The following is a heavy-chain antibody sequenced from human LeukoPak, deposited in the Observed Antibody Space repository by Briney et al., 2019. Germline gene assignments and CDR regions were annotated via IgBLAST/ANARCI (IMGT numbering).Heavy chain of an antibody. D-gene: IGHD5-24*01. Sequence: PGESLRLSCAASGFTFSTYAMSWVRQAPGKGLEWVSSISDVGYTYYADSVKGRFTISRDNAKSTLYLQMNSLRAEDTAVYYCAVSGDGHNYFDYWGQGTLVTVSS. V-gene: IGHV3-23*01. CDR3: AVSGDGHNYFDY. CDR2: ISDVGYT. CDR1: GFTFSTYA. J-gene: IGHJ4*02.